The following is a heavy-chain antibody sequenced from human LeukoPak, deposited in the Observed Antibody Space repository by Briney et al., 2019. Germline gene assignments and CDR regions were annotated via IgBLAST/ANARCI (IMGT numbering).Heavy chain of an antibody. CDR2: IYYSGST. V-gene: IGHV4-59*01. CDR1: GGSISSYY. D-gene: IGHD3-9*01. CDR3: ARGLRYFDLAFDY. J-gene: IGHJ4*02. Sequence: SETLSLTCTVSGGSISSYYWSWIRQPPGKGLEWIGYIYYSGSTNYNPSFKSRVTISVDTSKNQFSLKLSSVTAADTAVYYCARGLRYFDLAFDYWGQGTLVTVSS.